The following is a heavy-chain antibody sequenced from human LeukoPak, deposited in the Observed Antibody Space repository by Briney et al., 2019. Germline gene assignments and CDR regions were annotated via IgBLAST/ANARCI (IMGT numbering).Heavy chain of an antibody. Sequence: GFLRLLWAGLGITFWSLAIDWVRPAPGKGLGGVLAISGSGGSTYYADSVKGRFTISRDNSKNTLYLQMNSLRAEDTAVYYCAKERSGSYSAFDIWGQGTMVTVSS. V-gene: IGHV3-23*01. CDR1: ITFWSLA. D-gene: IGHD1-26*01. CDR3: AKERSGSYSAFDI. J-gene: IGHJ3*02. CDR2: ISGSGGST.